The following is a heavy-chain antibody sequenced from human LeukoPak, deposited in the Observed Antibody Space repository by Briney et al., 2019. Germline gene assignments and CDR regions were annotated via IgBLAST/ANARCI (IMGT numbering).Heavy chain of an antibody. CDR1: GYSFTSYW. J-gene: IGHJ3*02. V-gene: IGHV5-51*01. CDR3: ARPYSSSWHDAFDI. D-gene: IGHD6-13*01. CDR2: VYPGDSNT. Sequence: GESLKISCKGSGYSFTSYWIGWVRQMPEKGLEWMGIVYPGDSNTRYSPSFQGQVTISADKSINTAYLQWSSLRASDTAMYYCARPYSSSWHDAFDIWGQGTMVTVSS.